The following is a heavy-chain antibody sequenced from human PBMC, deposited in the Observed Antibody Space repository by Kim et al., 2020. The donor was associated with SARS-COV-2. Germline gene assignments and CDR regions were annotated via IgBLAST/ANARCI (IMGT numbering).Heavy chain of an antibody. D-gene: IGHD6-13*01. V-gene: IGHV3-13*04. CDR2: IGTAGDT. CDR3: ARDRRYSSSWSNYYYYGMDV. CDR1: GFTFSSYD. J-gene: IGHJ6*02. Sequence: GGSLRLSCAASGFTFSSYDMHWVRQATGKGLEWVSAIGTAGDTYYPGSVKGRFTISRENAKNSLYLQMNSLRAGDTAVYYCARDRRYSSSWSNYYYYGMDVWGQGTTVTVSS.